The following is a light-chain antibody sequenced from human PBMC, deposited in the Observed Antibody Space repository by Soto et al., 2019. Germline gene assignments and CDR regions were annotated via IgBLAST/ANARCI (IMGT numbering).Light chain of an antibody. CDR1: SSDVGGYHY. CDR2: EVS. V-gene: IGLV2-8*01. J-gene: IGLJ1*01. Sequence: QSALTQPPSASGSPGQSVTISCTGTSSDVGGYHYVSWYQQLPGKAPKLIIYEVSKRPSGVPDRFSGSKSGNTASLTVSGLQAEDEAYYSCNSYAGLITFAGVFRTGPKSTVL. CDR3: NSYAGLITFAGV.